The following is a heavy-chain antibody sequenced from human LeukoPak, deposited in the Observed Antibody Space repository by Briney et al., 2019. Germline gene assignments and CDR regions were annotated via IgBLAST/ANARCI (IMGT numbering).Heavy chain of an antibody. Sequence: SETLSLTCAVYGGSFSGYYWSWIRQPPGKGLEWIGEINHSGSTNYNPSLKSRVTISVDTSKNQFSLKLSSVTAADTAVYYCARPRHGYCSSTSCYAPFDYWGQGTLVTVSS. V-gene: IGHV4-34*01. CDR1: GGSFSGYY. J-gene: IGHJ4*02. CDR2: INHSGST. D-gene: IGHD2-2*01. CDR3: ARPRHGYCSSTSCYAPFDY.